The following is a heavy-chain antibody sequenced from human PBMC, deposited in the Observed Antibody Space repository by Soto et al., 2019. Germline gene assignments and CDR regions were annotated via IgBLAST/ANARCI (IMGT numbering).Heavy chain of an antibody. CDR3: ASGYGRNVDY. Sequence: QVQLQQWGAGLLKPSETLSLTCAVYGGSFSGYYWNWIRQPPGTGLEWIGEINHSGSTNYNQSLKSLVTISLDTSKNQFSLNLSSVTAADNALYSCASGYGRNVDYWGQGTLVTVSS. CDR2: INHSGST. V-gene: IGHV4-34*01. J-gene: IGHJ4*02. D-gene: IGHD1-1*01. CDR1: GGSFSGYY.